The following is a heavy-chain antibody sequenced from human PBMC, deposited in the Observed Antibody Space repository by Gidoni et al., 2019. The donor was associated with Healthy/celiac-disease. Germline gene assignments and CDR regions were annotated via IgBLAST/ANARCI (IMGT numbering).Heavy chain of an antibody. V-gene: IGHV3-21*01. Sequence: EVQLVESGGGLVKPGGSLRLSCAASGFTFSSYSMNWVRQAPGKGLEWVSSISSSSSYIYYADSVKGRFTISRDNAKNSLYLQMNSLRAEDTAVYYCARDTQGYCSSTSCSYYGMDVWGQGTTVTVSS. CDR2: ISSSSSYI. CDR1: GFTFSSYS. D-gene: IGHD2-2*01. J-gene: IGHJ6*02. CDR3: ARDTQGYCSSTSCSYYGMDV.